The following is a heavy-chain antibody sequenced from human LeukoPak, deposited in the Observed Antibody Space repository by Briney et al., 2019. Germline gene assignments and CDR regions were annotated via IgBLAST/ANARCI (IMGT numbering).Heavy chain of an antibody. CDR1: GFTFSSYG. D-gene: IGHD7-27*01. J-gene: IGHJ2*01. CDR2: IRYDGSNK. CDR3: AKSNWGTRNASTYWYFDL. Sequence: GGSLRLSCAASGFTFSSYGMHWVRQAPGKGLEWVAFIRYDGSNKYYADSVKGRFTISRDNSKNTLYLQMNSLRAEDTAVYYCAKSNWGTRNASTYWYFDLWGRGTLVTVSS. V-gene: IGHV3-30*02.